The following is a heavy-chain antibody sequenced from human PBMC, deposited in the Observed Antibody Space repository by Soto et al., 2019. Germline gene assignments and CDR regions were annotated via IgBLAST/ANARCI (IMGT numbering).Heavy chain of an antibody. D-gene: IGHD6-19*01. CDR3: ASPQDYSGRTYWYFDL. CDR1: GGSISSSSYY. J-gene: IGHJ2*01. V-gene: IGHV4-39*01. Sequence: QLQLQESGPGLVKPSETLSLTCTVSGGSISSSSYYWGWIRQPPGKGLEWIGSIYYSGSTYYNPSLKSRVTISVDASNNQFSLKLSSVTAADTAVYYCASPQDYSGRTYWYFDLWGRGTLVTVSS. CDR2: IYYSGST.